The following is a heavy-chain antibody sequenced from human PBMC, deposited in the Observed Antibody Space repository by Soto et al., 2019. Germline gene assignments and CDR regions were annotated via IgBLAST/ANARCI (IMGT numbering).Heavy chain of an antibody. CDR3: ASNRLGIAAAGKGGDFDY. J-gene: IGHJ4*02. D-gene: IGHD6-13*01. CDR1: GGSFSGYY. CDR2: INHSGST. Sequence: SETLSLTCAVYGGSFSGYYWSWIRQPPGKGLEWIGEINHSGSTNYNPSLKSRVTISVDTSKNQFSLKLSSVTAADTAVYYCASNRLGIAAAGKGGDFDYWGQGTLVTVSS. V-gene: IGHV4-34*01.